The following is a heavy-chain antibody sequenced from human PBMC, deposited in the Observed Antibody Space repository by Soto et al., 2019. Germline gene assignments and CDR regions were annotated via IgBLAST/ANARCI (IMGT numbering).Heavy chain of an antibody. D-gene: IGHD2-15*01. CDR1: GGTFSSYA. CDR3: ARDLDCSGGSCSDY. CDR2: IIPIFGTA. V-gene: IGHV1-69*01. Sequence: QVQLVQSGAEVKKPGSSVKVSCKASGGTFSSYAISWVRQAPGQGLEWMGGIIPIFGTANYAKKFQGRVTITADESTSTAYMELSSLRSEDTAVYYCARDLDCSGGSCSDYWGQGTLVTVSS. J-gene: IGHJ4*02.